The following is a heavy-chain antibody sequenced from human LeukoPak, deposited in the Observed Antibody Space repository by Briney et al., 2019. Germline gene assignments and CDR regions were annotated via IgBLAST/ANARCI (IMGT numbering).Heavy chain of an antibody. J-gene: IGHJ4*02. D-gene: IGHD6-13*01. V-gene: IGHV3-23*01. CDR1: GFTFDNYA. Sequence: GGSLRLSCAASGFTFDNYAMSWVRQAPGKGLEWVSAISGSGYSTYHADSVKGRFIISRDNSKSTVYLQMNSLSADDTAVYYCAKGSAAIRPYYFDYWGQGTLVTVSS. CDR2: ISGSGYST. CDR3: AKGSAAIRPYYFDY.